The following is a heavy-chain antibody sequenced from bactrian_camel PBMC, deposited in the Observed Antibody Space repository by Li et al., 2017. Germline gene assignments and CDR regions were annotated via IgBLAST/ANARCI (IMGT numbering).Heavy chain of an antibody. J-gene: IGHJ6*01. V-gene: IGHV3S6*01. CDR1: GFTFSNNW. CDR3: VKEHDPFGPVTEPYFGY. CDR2: FYTCDGRT. D-gene: IGHD1*01. Sequence: HVQLVESGGGLVQPGGSLTLSCAASGFTFSNNWVHWVRQAPGKGLEWVSSFYTCDGRTKSADSVKGRFTISRDNAKNTVYLQLTSLKTEDMATYYCVKEHDPFGPVTEPYFGYWGQGTQVTVS.